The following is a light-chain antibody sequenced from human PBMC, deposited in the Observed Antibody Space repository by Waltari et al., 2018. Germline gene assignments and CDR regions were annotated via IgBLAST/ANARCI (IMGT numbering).Light chain of an antibody. CDR3: QQLNSYPIT. Sequence: DIQLTQSPSFLSASVGVRVTITCRASQGLTSYFAWYQQKPGNAPKLLIYGASTLQSGVPSRFSGSGSETEFTLTISSLQPEDSATYYCQQLNSYPITFGQGTRVESK. CDR2: GAS. J-gene: IGKJ5*01. CDR1: QGLTSY. V-gene: IGKV1-9*01.